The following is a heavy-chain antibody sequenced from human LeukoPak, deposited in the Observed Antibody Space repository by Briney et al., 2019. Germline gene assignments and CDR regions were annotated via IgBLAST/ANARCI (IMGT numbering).Heavy chain of an antibody. CDR1: GGSFSGYY. J-gene: IGHJ4*02. Sequence: SETLSLTCAVYGGSFSGYYWSWIRQPPGKGLEWIGEINHSGSTNCNPSLKSRVTISVDTSKNQFSLKLSSVTAADTAVYYCARGRIAARGGFDYWGQGTLVTVSS. CDR2: INHSGST. CDR3: ARGRIAARGGFDY. D-gene: IGHD6-6*01. V-gene: IGHV4-34*01.